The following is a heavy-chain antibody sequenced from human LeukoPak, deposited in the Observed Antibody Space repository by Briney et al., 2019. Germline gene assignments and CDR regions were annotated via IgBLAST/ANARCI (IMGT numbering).Heavy chain of an antibody. D-gene: IGHD4-17*01. CDR3: ATALLTTVTFQH. CDR2: INPNSGGT. J-gene: IGHJ1*01. Sequence: ASVKVSCKASGYTFTGYYMHWVRQAPGQGLEWMGRINPNSGGTNYAQKLQGRVTMTEDTSTDTAYMELSSLRSEDTAVYYCATALLTTVTFQHWGQGTLVTVSS. CDR1: GYTFTGYY. V-gene: IGHV1-2*06.